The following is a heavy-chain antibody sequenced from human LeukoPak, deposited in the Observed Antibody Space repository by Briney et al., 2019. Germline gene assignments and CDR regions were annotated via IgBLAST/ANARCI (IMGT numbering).Heavy chain of an antibody. CDR3: ARHEDIVVVVAATLTYFDY. CDR1: GGSISSSSYY. D-gene: IGHD2-15*01. V-gene: IGHV4-39*01. Sequence: SETLSLTCTVSGGSISSSSYYWGWIRQPPGKGLEWIGSIYYSGSTYYNPSLKSRVTISVDTSKNQFSLKLSSVTAADTAVYYCARHEDIVVVVAATLTYFDYWGQGTLVTVSS. CDR2: IYYSGST. J-gene: IGHJ4*02.